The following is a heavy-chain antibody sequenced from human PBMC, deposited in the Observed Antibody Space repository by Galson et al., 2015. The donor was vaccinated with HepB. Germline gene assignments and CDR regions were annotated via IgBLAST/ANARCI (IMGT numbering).Heavy chain of an antibody. J-gene: IGHJ4*02. CDR2: ISAYNGNT. CDR3: ARDRVNDFWSGPALFDY. Sequence: SVKVSCKASGYTFTSYGISWVRQAPGQGLEWMGWISAYNGNTNYAQKLQGRVTMTTDTSTSTAYMELRSLRSDDTAVYYCARDRVNDFWSGPALFDYWGQGTLVTVSS. V-gene: IGHV1-18*01. D-gene: IGHD3-3*01. CDR1: GYTFTSYG.